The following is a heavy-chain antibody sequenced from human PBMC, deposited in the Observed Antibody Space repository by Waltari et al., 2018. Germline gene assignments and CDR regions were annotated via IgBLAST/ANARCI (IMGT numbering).Heavy chain of an antibody. CDR1: GGSFSGYY. V-gene: IGHV4-34*01. J-gene: IGHJ5*02. CDR2: INHSGST. Sequence: QVQLQQWGAGLLKPSETLSLTCAVYGGSFSGYYWSWIRQPPGKGLEWIGEINHSGSTNYNPSLKSRVTISVDTSKNQFSRKLSSVTAADTAVYYCARRVLRFLEWSPGSSWFDPWGQGTLVTVSS. CDR3: ARRVLRFLEWSPGSSWFDP. D-gene: IGHD3-3*01.